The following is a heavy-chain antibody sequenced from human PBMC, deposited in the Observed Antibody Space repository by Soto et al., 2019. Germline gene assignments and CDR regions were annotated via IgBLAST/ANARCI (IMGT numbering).Heavy chain of an antibody. Sequence: SSESLSLTCTVSGGSISSSSYYWGWIRQPPGKGLEWIGSIYYSGSTYYNPSLKSRVTISVDTSKNQFSLKLSSVTAADTAVYYCARHYVATIPYYFDYWGQGTLVTVSS. V-gene: IGHV4-39*01. CDR3: ARHYVATIPYYFDY. D-gene: IGHD5-12*01. CDR1: GGSISSSSYY. CDR2: IYYSGST. J-gene: IGHJ4*02.